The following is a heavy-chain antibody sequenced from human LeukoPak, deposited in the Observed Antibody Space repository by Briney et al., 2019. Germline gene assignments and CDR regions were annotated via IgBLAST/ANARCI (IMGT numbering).Heavy chain of an antibody. V-gene: IGHV3-23*01. Sequence: GGSLRLSCAASGFTFSSYAMSWVRQAPGKGLEWVSAISGSGGSTYYADSVKGRFTISRDSSKNTLYLQMNSLRAEDTAVYYCASNDFWSGYYPYIVDYWGQGTLVTVSS. D-gene: IGHD3-3*01. J-gene: IGHJ4*02. CDR1: GFTFSSYA. CDR3: ASNDFWSGYYPYIVDY. CDR2: ISGSGGST.